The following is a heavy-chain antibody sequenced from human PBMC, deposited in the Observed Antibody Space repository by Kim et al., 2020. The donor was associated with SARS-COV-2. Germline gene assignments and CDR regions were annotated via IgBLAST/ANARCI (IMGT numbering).Heavy chain of an antibody. CDR3: ARDGDDYGVSPARYYYYGMDV. CDR2: ISSSSSYI. D-gene: IGHD4-17*01. V-gene: IGHV3-21*01. CDR1: GFTFSSYS. Sequence: GGSLRLSCAASGFTFSSYSMNWVRQAPGKGLEWVSSISSSSSYIYYADSVKGRFTISRDNAKNSLYLQMNSLRAEDTAVYYCARDGDDYGVSPARYYYYGMDVWGQGTTVTVSS. J-gene: IGHJ6*02.